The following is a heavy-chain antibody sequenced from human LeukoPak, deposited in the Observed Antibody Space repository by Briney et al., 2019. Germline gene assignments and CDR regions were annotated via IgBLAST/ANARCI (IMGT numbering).Heavy chain of an antibody. CDR2: ISAYNGNT. CDR1: GYTFTSYG. D-gene: IGHD3-3*01. CDR3: ARDSLLRGYDFWSGYYTLMFDY. Sequence: ASVKVSCKASGYTFTSYGISWVRQAPGQGLEWMGWISAYNGNTNYAQKLQGRVTMTTDTSTSTAYMELRSLRSDDTAVYYCARDSLLRGYDFWSGYYTLMFDYWGQGTLVIVSS. V-gene: IGHV1-18*01. J-gene: IGHJ4*02.